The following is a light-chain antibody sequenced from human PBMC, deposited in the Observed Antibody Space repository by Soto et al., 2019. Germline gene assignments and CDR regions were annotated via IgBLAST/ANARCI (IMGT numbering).Light chain of an antibody. V-gene: IGKV3-15*01. Sequence: EIVMTQSPGTLSLSPGDTATLSCRASQSLGSDLAWYQQKPGQAPRLLIFGASARPTGIPARISGSGSGTEFTFTISSLRSEDFAVYFCQQYYNWPRTFGQGTKVEI. J-gene: IGKJ1*01. CDR3: QQYYNWPRT. CDR2: GAS. CDR1: QSLGSD.